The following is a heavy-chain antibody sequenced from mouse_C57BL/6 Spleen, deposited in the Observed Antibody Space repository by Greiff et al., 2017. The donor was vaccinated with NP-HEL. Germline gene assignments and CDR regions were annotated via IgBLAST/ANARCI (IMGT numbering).Heavy chain of an antibody. CDR1: GYSFTGYY. V-gene: IGHV1-42*01. D-gene: IGHD1-1*01. J-gene: IGHJ4*01. Sequence: EVQLQQSGPELVKPGASVKISCKASGYSFTGYYMNWVKQSPEKSLEWIGEINPSTGGTTYNQKFKAKATLTVDKSSSTAYMQLKSLTSEDSAVYYCARRDYYGSSYEGAMDYWGQGTSVTVSS. CDR3: ARRDYYGSSYEGAMDY. CDR2: INPSTGGT.